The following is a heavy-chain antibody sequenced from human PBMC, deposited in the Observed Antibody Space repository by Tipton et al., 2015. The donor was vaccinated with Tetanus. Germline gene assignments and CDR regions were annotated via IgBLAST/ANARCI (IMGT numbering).Heavy chain of an antibody. Sequence: TLSLTCAVSGDSVSRSSHYWTWIRQPPGKELEWVGYVYHSGSTNYHPSLKSRLTISVDTSKNQFSLNLRSVITADTAVYYWARANNDYPKKGPFDYWGQGILVTVSS. CDR1: GDSVSRSSHY. J-gene: IGHJ4*02. V-gene: IGHV4-61*01. D-gene: IGHD5-12*01. CDR3: ARANNDYPKKGPFDY. CDR2: VYHSGST.